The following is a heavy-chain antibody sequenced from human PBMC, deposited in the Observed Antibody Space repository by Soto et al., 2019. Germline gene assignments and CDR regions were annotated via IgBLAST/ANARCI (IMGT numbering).Heavy chain of an antibody. CDR2: ISAYNGNT. V-gene: IGHV1-18*01. J-gene: IGHJ4*02. Sequence: ASVKVSCKASGGTFSSYAISWVRQAPGQGLEWMGWISAYNGNTNYAQKLQGRVTMTTDTSTSTAYMELRSLRSDDTAVYYCARDRRGYCSSTSCYPSYWGQGTLVTVSS. CDR1: GGTFSSYA. CDR3: ARDRRGYCSSTSCYPSY. D-gene: IGHD2-2*01.